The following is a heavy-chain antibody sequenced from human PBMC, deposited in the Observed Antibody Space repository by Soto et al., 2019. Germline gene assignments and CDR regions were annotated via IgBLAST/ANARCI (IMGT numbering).Heavy chain of an antibody. D-gene: IGHD2-8*02. CDR2: IGGSGDSA. V-gene: IGHV3-23*01. J-gene: IGHJ4*02. CDR3: AKHRPGSAYLFDY. CDR1: GFTFNNYA. Sequence: PGGSLRLSCAAFGFTFNNYAMSWVRQAPGKGLEWVSTIGGSGDSAYYADSVKGRFSISRDNSKNTLYLQMNSLRAEDTAVYYCAKHRPGSAYLFDYWGQGTLVTVSS.